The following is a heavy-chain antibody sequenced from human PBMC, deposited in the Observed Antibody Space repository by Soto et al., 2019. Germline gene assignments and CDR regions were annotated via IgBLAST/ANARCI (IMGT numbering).Heavy chain of an antibody. J-gene: IGHJ4*02. Sequence: QITLKESGPTLMKPTQTLTLTCTFSGFSFSVNGVAVGWIRQPPGQALEWLALIYWDDDQRYNPSLKDRLTITKVTSRNQAVLTMTNMDPVDTATYYCAHKRDVSRGFKYWGQGTLVTVST. CDR3: AHKRDVSRGFKY. V-gene: IGHV2-5*02. CDR2: IYWDDDQ. D-gene: IGHD3-10*01. CDR1: GFSFSVNGVA.